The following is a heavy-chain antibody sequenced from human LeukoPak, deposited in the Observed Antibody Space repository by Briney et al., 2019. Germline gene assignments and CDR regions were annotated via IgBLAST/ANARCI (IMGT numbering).Heavy chain of an antibody. J-gene: IGHJ4*02. Sequence: GESLKISCKSSGYSFTSYWIGWVRQMPGKGLGWMGIIYPGDSDTRYSPSFQGQVTISADKSISTAYLQWSSLKASDTAMYYCARRGSDYSNYVHDYRGQGTLVTVSS. D-gene: IGHD4-11*01. CDR2: IYPGDSDT. CDR1: GYSFTSYW. CDR3: ARRGSDYSNYVHDY. V-gene: IGHV5-51*01.